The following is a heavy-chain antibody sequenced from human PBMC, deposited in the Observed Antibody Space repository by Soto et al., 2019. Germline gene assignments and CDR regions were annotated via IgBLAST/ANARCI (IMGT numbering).Heavy chain of an antibody. Sequence: SETLSLTCTVSGGSINSGDYSWTWIRQPPGKGLEWIGYIYHTGTTYYNMSLKSRVTISVDRSKNQFSLKLSSVTAADTAVYYCATLPPRIVVVFTEMPTWGQGILVTVSS. D-gene: IGHD2-21*01. V-gene: IGHV4-30-2*01. CDR1: GGSINSGDYS. CDR2: IYHTGTT. CDR3: ATLPPRIVVVFTEMPT. J-gene: IGHJ5*02.